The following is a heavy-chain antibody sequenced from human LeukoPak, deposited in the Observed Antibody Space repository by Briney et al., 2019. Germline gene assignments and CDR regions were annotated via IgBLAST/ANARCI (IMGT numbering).Heavy chain of an antibody. D-gene: IGHD5-12*01. J-gene: IGHJ4*02. CDR2: INWNSGSK. V-gene: IGHV3-20*01. CDR3: VRHFNSVATMQIDY. Sequence: PGGSLRLSCATSGFAFDDHGLRWVRHAPGKGLEWVSGINWNSGSKRYAASVKGRFTISRDNARNSVYLEMTSLRAEDTVFYHCVRHFNSVATMQIDYWGQGTLVSVSS. CDR1: GFAFDDHG.